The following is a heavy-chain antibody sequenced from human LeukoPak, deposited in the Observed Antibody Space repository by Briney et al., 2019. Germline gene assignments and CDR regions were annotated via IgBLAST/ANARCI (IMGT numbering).Heavy chain of an antibody. CDR3: ARDRWIIPPGAAAFYYYYYYGMDV. V-gene: IGHV3-33*01. Sequence: GGSLRLSCAASGFTFSSYGMHWVRQAPGKGLEWVAVIWYDGSNKYYADSVKGRFTISRDNSKNTLYLQMNSLRAEDTAVYYCARDRWIIPPGAAAFYYYYYYGMDVWGLGTTVTVSS. J-gene: IGHJ6*02. CDR1: GFTFSSYG. D-gene: IGHD6-13*01. CDR2: IWYDGSNK.